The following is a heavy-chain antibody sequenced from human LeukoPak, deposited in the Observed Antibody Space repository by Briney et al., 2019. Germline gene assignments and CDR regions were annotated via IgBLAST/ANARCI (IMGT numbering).Heavy chain of an antibody. CDR2: IIPSGGDT. D-gene: IGHD2/OR15-2a*01. Sequence: ASVKVSCQASGNTLTSDYIHWVRQAPGQGLEWMGRIIPSGGDTIHAGKFRGRLTMTRDTSTRTHYMELSSLRSEDTAVYFCARDNSRWSFDYWGQGTPVTVSS. CDR3: ARDNSRWSFDY. CDR1: GNTLTSDY. V-gene: IGHV1-46*03. J-gene: IGHJ4*02.